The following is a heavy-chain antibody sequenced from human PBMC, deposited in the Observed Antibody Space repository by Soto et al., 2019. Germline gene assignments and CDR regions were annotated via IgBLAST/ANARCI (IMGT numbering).Heavy chain of an antibody. V-gene: IGHV1-69*06. J-gene: IGHJ3*01. Sequence: QVQLVQSGAELRQPGSSVRVSCKASGGTLSKFGIAWFRQAPGQRPEWMGNILTIFDEPTYAFTLKNRLNIVADKFTDDVYMEWGSLTSEDTAIYYCAKDRPYNLRGYIRHHDASDVWGQGT. CDR2: ILTIFDEP. D-gene: IGHD5-12*01. CDR3: AKDRPYNLRGYIRHHDASDV. CDR1: GGTLSKFG.